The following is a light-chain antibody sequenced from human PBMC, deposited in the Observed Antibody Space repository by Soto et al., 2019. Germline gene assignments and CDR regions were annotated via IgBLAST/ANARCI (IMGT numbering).Light chain of an antibody. CDR2: DAS. Sequence: EIVVTQSPSTLSLSPGDRATLSCRASQSVSSSLGWYQQKPGQAPRLLIYDASNRATGIPNRFSGSGSGTDFTLTISSLEAEDVEVYYCQQCTDSPRTFGQGTTLEIK. J-gene: IGKJ2*01. V-gene: IGKV3-11*01. CDR1: QSVSSS. CDR3: QQCTDSPRT.